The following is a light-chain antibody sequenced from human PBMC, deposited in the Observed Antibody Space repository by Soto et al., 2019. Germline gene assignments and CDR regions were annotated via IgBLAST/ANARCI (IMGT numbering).Light chain of an antibody. V-gene: IGLV2-23*02. Sequence: QSVLTQPASLSGSLGQSITISCTGTSSDIGSYDLVSWYQQHAAKVPKLIISEVRNTLPGVSNLFSFSKRRNTAYLTITGLQAEGEADYYCCSGSTTFYVFGTWTKVTAL. CDR1: SSDIGSYDL. J-gene: IGLJ1*01. CDR3: CSGSTTFYV. CDR2: EVR.